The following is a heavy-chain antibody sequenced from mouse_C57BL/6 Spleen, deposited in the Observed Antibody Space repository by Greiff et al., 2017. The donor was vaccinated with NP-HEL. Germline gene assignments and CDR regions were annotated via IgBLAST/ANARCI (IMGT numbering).Heavy chain of an antibody. J-gene: IGHJ3*01. CDR2: ISSGSSTI. V-gene: IGHV5-17*01. CDR3: ERVYDYDWFAY. CDR1: GFTFSDYG. Sequence: EVQRVESGGGLVKPGGSLKLSCAASGFTFSDYGMHWVRQAPEKGLEWVAYISSGSSTIYYADTVKGRFTISRDNAKNTLFLQMTSLRSEDTAMYYCERVYDYDWFAYWGQGTLVTVSA. D-gene: IGHD2-4*01.